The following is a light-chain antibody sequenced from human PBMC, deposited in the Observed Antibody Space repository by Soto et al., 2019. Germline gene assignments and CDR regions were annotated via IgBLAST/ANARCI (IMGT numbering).Light chain of an antibody. CDR2: AAS. Sequence: AIRMTHSPSSFSASTGNRVTITCRASQGISSYLAWYQQKPGKAPKLLIYAASTLQSGGPSRFSGSGSGTDFTLTISCLQSEDFATHYCQQYYSYPWTFGQGTKVEIK. CDR1: QGISSY. J-gene: IGKJ1*01. V-gene: IGKV1-8*01. CDR3: QQYYSYPWT.